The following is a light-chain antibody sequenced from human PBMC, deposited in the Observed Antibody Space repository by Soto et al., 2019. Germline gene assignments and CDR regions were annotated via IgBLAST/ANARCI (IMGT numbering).Light chain of an antibody. Sequence: DIVMTQSPDSLAVSVGERATINCKSSQSVLYSSNNKNYLAWYQQKPGQPPKLLIYWASTRESGVPDRFSGSGSGTDFTLTISSLQAEDVAVYYCQQFYSTPQTFGQGTKVDIK. CDR3: QQFYSTPQT. CDR1: QSVLYSSNNKNY. CDR2: WAS. V-gene: IGKV4-1*01. J-gene: IGKJ1*01.